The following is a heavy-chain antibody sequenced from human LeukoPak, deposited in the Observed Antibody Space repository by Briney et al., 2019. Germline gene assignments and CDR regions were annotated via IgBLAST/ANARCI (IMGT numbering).Heavy chain of an antibody. Sequence: AETLSLTCTASGVSISSYYWSWIRQPSGKGLEWSGYIHYSGSNNYNPSLKRRFTISVDTSKNQFSLKLSSVTAEDTAVYYCARGPTPHCYGSGRDQYYFDSWGQGTLVTASS. J-gene: IGHJ4*02. CDR2: IHYSGSN. CDR1: GVSISSYY. V-gene: IGHV4-59*01. CDR3: ARGPTPHCYGSGRDQYYFDS. D-gene: IGHD3-10*01.